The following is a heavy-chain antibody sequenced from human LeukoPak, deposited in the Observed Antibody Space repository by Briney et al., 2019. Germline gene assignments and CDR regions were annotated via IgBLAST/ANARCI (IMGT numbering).Heavy chain of an antibody. CDR3: ARDIGIVGAADYFDY. CDR1: GFTFSSYE. Sequence: GGSLRLSCAASGFTFSSYEMNWARQAPGKGLEWVSYISSSGSTIYYADSVKGRFTISRDNAKNSLYLQMNSLRAEDTAVYYCARDIGIVGAADYFDYWGQGTLVTVSS. CDR2: ISSSGSTI. J-gene: IGHJ4*02. D-gene: IGHD1-26*01. V-gene: IGHV3-48*03.